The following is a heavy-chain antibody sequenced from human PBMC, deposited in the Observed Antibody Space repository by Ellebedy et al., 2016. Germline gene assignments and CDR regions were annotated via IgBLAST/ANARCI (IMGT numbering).Heavy chain of an antibody. J-gene: IGHJ5*02. CDR3: ARGVGGTSLNWFDP. CDR1: GFTLSDYS. Sequence: GGSLRLXXAASGFTLSDYSMNWVRQAPGKGLEWVSSITSSSSYIFYADSVKGRFTISRDNAKNSVYLQMNSLRGEDTALYYCARGVGGTSLNWFDPWGQGTLVTVSS. V-gene: IGHV3-21*01. CDR2: ITSSSSYI. D-gene: IGHD3-16*01.